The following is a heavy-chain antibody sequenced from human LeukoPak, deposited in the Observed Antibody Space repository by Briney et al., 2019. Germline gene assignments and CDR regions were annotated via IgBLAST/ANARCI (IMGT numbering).Heavy chain of an antibody. Sequence: LRLSCAASGFTFSSYAMSWIRQPPGKGLEWIGYIYHSGSTYYNPSLKSRVTISVDRSKNQFSLKLSSVTAADTAVYYCARDGRRAGFYDYWGQGTLVTVSS. CDR2: IYHSGST. D-gene: IGHD1-26*01. J-gene: IGHJ4*02. CDR3: ARDGRRAGFYDY. V-gene: IGHV4-30-2*01. CDR1: GFTFSSYA.